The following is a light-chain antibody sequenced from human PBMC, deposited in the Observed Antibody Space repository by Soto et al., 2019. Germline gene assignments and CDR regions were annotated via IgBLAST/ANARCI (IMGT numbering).Light chain of an antibody. Sequence: EIGLTQSPGPLSLSPGERATLSCRASQSVSSSYLDWYQQKPGQAPRLLIYGASSRATGIPDRFSGSGSGTDFTLTISRLEPEDFAVYYWHQYCSSPFTFGGGTKVEIK. J-gene: IGKJ4*01. CDR2: GAS. CDR1: QSVSSSY. CDR3: HQYCSSPFT. V-gene: IGKV3-20*01.